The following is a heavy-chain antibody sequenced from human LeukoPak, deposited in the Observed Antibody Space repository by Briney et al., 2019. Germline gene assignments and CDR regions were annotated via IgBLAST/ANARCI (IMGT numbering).Heavy chain of an antibody. D-gene: IGHD3-16*02. J-gene: IGHJ4*02. CDR2: FDPEDGET. Sequence: ASVKVSCKVSGYTLTELSMHWVRQAPGKGLEWMGGFDPEDGETIYAQKFQGRVTMTEDTSSDTAYMELSSLRSEDTAVYYCATVQVLGELSLWNDYWGQGTLVTVSS. CDR3: ATVQVLGELSLWNDY. V-gene: IGHV1-24*01. CDR1: GYTLTELS.